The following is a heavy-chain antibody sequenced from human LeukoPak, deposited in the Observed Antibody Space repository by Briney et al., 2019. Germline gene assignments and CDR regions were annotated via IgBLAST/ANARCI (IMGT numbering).Heavy chain of an antibody. D-gene: IGHD5-12*01. CDR3: AAAGYSGHDYGVDWFDP. CDR2: IVVGSGNT. CDR1: GFTFTNSA. J-gene: IGHJ5*02. Sequence: SVKVSCKASGFTFTNSAMQWVRQARGQRLERIGWIVVGSGNTNYAQKFQERVTITRDMSTSTAYMELSSLRSEDTAVYYCAAAGYSGHDYGVDWFDPWGQGTLVTVSS. V-gene: IGHV1-58*02.